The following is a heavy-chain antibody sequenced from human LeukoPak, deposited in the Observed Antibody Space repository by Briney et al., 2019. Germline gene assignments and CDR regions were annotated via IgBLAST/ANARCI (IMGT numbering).Heavy chain of an antibody. V-gene: IGHV4-34*01. CDR2: INHSGGT. J-gene: IGHJ4*02. CDR3: ARGHDPSEPYRSSWYYFDY. D-gene: IGHD6-13*01. CDR1: GGSFSDYY. Sequence: PSETLSLTCAVYGGSFSDYYWTWIRQPPVKGLEWIGEINHSGGTNYNPSLKSRVTISVDTSKNQFSLKLSSVTAADTAVYYCARGHDPSEPYRSSWYYFDYWGQGTLVTVSS.